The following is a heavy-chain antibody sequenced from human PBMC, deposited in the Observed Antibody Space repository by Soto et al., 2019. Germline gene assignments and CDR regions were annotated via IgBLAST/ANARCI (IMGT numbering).Heavy chain of an antibody. V-gene: IGHV3-11*06. CDR1: GFTFSDYY. J-gene: IGHJ4*02. CDR3: ARRGYSYGNSAYYFDY. CDR2: ISSSSSYT. D-gene: IGHD5-18*01. Sequence: GGSLRLSCAASGFTFSDYYMSWIRQAPGKGLEWVSYISSSSSYTNYADSVKGRFTISRDNAKNSLYLQMNSLRAEDTAVYYCARRGYSYGNSAYYFDYWGQGTLVTVSS.